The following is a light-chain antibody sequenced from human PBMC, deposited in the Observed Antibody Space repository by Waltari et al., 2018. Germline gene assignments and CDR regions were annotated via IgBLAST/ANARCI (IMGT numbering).Light chain of an antibody. J-gene: IGKJ5*01. CDR2: GAS. V-gene: IGKV3-20*01. CDR3: QQYGSSSGIT. Sequence: EIVLTQSPGTLSLSPGERATLSCRASQSVSSSYLAWYQPKPGQAPRLLLYGASSRATGIPDRFSGSGSGTDFTLTISRLEPEDFAVYYCQQYGSSSGITFGQGTRLEIK. CDR1: QSVSSSY.